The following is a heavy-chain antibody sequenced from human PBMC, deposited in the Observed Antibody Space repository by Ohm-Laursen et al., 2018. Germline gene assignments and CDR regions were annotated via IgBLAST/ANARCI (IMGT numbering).Heavy chain of an antibody. J-gene: IGHJ4*02. CDR1: GFTFSSYG. Sequence: SLRLSCAASGFTFSSYGMHWVRQAPGKGLEWVAVISYDGSNKYYADSVKGRFTVSRDNSKNTLYLQMNSLRAEDTAVYYCAKDRYDFLSGYYGPGDYWGQGTLVTVSS. CDR3: AKDRYDFLSGYYGPGDY. CDR2: ISYDGSNK. D-gene: IGHD3-3*01. V-gene: IGHV3-30*18.